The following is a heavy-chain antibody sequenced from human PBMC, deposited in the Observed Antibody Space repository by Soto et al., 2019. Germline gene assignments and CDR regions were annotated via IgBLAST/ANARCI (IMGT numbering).Heavy chain of an antibody. CDR3: ARDEYSSSSAGWGYYYYYYGMDV. D-gene: IGHD6-6*01. V-gene: IGHV3-33*01. J-gene: IGHJ6*02. Sequence: GGSLRLSCAASGFTFSSYGMHWVRQAPGKGLEWVAVIWYDGSNKYYADSVKGRFTISRDNSKNTLYLQMNSLRAEDTAVYYCARDEYSSSSAGWGYYYYYYGMDVWGQGTTVTVSS. CDR1: GFTFSSYG. CDR2: IWYDGSNK.